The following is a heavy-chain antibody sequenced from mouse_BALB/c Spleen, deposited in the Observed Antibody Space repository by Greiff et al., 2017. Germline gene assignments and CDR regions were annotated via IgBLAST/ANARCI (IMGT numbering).Heavy chain of an antibody. V-gene: IGHV14-3*02. D-gene: IGHD2-4*01. CDR3: ARSSYYDYDVGFAY. J-gene: IGHJ3*01. CDR1: GFNIKDTY. Sequence: EVQLQQSGAELVKPGASVKLSCTASGFNIKDTYMHWVKQRPEQGLEWIGRIDPANGNTKYDPKFQGKATITADTSSNTAYLQLSSLTSEDTAVYYCARSSYYDYDVGFAYWGQGTLVTVSA. CDR2: IDPANGNT.